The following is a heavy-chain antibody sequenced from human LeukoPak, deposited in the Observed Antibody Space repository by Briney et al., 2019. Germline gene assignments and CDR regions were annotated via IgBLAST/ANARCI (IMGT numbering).Heavy chain of an antibody. D-gene: IGHD6-13*01. CDR2: IYPGDSDT. Sequence: GESLQISCKGSGYSFTGYWIGWVRQMPGKGLEWMGIIYPGDSDTRYSPSFQGQVTISADKSISTAYLQWSSLKASDTAMYYCASFAAYSSSWYGKKKNYYYYGMDVWGQGTTVTVSS. CDR1: GYSFTGYW. J-gene: IGHJ6*02. V-gene: IGHV5-51*01. CDR3: ASFAAYSSSWYGKKKNYYYYGMDV.